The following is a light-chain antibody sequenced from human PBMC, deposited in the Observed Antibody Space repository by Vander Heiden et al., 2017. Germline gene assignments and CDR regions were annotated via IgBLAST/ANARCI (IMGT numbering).Light chain of an antibody. CDR1: QGIRND. CDR2: AAS. CDR3: LQHNSYPLT. J-gene: IGKJ4*01. V-gene: IGKV1-17*01. Sequence: DIHMTHSPSSLSASVGDRVTITCRASQGIRNDLSWYQQKPGKVPTRLIYAASSLQSGVPSRFSGSGSGTEFTLTISSLQPEDFATYYCLQHNSYPLTFGGGTKVEI.